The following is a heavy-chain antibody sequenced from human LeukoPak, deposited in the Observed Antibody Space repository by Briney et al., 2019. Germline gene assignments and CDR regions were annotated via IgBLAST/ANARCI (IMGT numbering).Heavy chain of an antibody. V-gene: IGHV3-30*02. CDR1: GFTFSSYG. CDR2: IRYDGSNK. Sequence: GGSVRLSCAASGFTFSSYGMHWVRQAPGKGLEWVAFIRYDGSNKWYADSVKGRFAISRDNSKNTLYLQMNSLKIEDTAVYYCAKAMEYCSGGTCYSFPDWGQGTLVTVSS. J-gene: IGHJ4*02. D-gene: IGHD2-15*01. CDR3: AKAMEYCSGGTCYSFPD.